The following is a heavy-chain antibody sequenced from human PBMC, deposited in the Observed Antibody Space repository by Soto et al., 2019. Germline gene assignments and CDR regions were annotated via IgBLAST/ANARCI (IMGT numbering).Heavy chain of an antibody. Sequence: ASVKVSCKASGYTFTSYDINWVRQAAGQGLEWMGWMNPNSGNTGYAQKFQGRVTVTRNTSISTAYMELSSLRSEDTAVYYCARDDYYYGMDVWGQGTTVTVSS. CDR1: GYTFTSYD. CDR2: MNPNSGNT. V-gene: IGHV1-8*01. CDR3: ARDDYYYGMDV. J-gene: IGHJ6*02.